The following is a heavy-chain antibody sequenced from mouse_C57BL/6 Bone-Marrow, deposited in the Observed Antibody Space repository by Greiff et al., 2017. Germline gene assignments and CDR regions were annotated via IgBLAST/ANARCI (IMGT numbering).Heavy chain of an antibody. CDR3: ARDYGYDGYAMDY. D-gene: IGHD2-2*01. CDR1: GYTFPRYW. CDR2: IYPSDSET. Sequence: QVQLKQPGAELVRPGSSVKLSCKASGYTFPRYWMAWVKQRPGQGLEWIGNIYPSDSETHYTQKFKDKATLPVDKSSSTAYMQLSSLTSEDSAVYCCARDYGYDGYAMDYWGQGTSVTVSS. J-gene: IGHJ4*01. V-gene: IGHV1-61*01.